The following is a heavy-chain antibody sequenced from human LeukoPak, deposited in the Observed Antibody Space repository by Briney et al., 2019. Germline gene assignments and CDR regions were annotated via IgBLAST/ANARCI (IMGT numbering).Heavy chain of an antibody. J-gene: IGHJ3*02. D-gene: IGHD2-2*01. CDR2: IYYSGST. CDR1: GGSISSGGYY. Sequence: PSETLSLTCTVSGGSISSGGYYWSWIRQHPGKGLEWIGYIYYSGSTYYNPSLKSRVTISVDTSKNQFSLKLSSVTAADTAVYYCARALSSYCNSAGCYSLNAFDIWGRGTMVTVSS. V-gene: IGHV4-31*03. CDR3: ARALSSYCNSAGCYSLNAFDI.